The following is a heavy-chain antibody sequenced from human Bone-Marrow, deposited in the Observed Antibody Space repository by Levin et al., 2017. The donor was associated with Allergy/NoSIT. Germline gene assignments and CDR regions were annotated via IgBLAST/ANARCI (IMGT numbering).Heavy chain of an antibody. CDR2: ISWNSGSI. D-gene: IGHD1-26*01. CDR3: AKDIVGTMDGEFDY. Sequence: GGSLRLSCAASGFTFDDYAMHWVRQAPGKGLEWVSGISWNSGSIGYADSVKGRFTISRDNAKNSLYLQMNSLRAEDTALYYCAKDIVGTMDGEFDYWGQGTLVTVSS. J-gene: IGHJ4*02. V-gene: IGHV3-9*01. CDR1: GFTFDDYA.